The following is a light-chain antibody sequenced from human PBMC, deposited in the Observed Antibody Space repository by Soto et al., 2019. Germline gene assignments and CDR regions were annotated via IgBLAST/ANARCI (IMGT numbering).Light chain of an antibody. J-gene: IGLJ3*02. CDR3: QSYDSSLSGSGV. V-gene: IGLV1-40*01. CDR2: GHN. CDR1: YSNIGAGYE. Sequence: QSVLTQPPSVSGAPGQRVTISCTGSYSNIGAGYEVHWYQQIPGTAPKLLISGHNNRPSGVPDRFFGSKSGTSASLTIIGLQAEDAADYYCQSYDSSLSGSGVFGGGTKVTVL.